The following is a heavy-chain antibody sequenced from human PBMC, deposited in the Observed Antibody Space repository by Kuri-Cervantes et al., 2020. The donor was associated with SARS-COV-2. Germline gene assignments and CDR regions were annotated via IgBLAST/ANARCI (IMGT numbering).Heavy chain of an antibody. CDR2: ISWNSGSI. D-gene: IGHD3-10*01. Sequence: GGSLRLSCAASGFTFDDYAMHWVRQAPGKGLEWVSGISWNSGSIGYADSVKGRFTISRDNAKNSLYLQMNSLRAEDTALYYCAKDSGLLWFGELLSRNHFDYWGQGTLVTVSS. CDR1: GFTFDDYA. V-gene: IGHV3-9*01. CDR3: AKDSGLLWFGELLSRNHFDY. J-gene: IGHJ4*02.